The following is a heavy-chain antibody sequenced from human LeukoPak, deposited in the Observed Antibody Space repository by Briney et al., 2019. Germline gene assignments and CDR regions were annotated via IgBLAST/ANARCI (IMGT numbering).Heavy chain of an antibody. V-gene: IGHV5-51*01. Sequence: GESLKISCKGSGYTFTSYWIGWVRQMPGKGLGWMGLIYPNDSDTRYSPSLQGQVSISADKSITTAYLQWSSLQASDTGMYYCARSDSSSPDTFDIWGQGTLVIVSS. J-gene: IGHJ3*02. CDR3: ARSDSSSPDTFDI. CDR1: GYTFTSYW. D-gene: IGHD6-13*01. CDR2: IYPNDSDT.